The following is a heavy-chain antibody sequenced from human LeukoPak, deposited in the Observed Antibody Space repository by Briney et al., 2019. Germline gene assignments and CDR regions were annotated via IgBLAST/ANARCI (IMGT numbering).Heavy chain of an antibody. CDR1: GFTFDEYA. J-gene: IGHJ3*02. CDR3: VRDHVGGSCVDCPLGDAFDT. D-gene: IGHD2-15*01. CDR2: ISWSRYII. Sequence: PGGFLRLSCAASGFTFDEYAMHWVRQAPGKGLEWVSGISWSRYIIEYAYSVRGRFTISRDNAKNSLFLQMNSLRAEDSAMYYCVRDHVGGSCVDCPLGDAFDTWGQGTMVTVSS. V-gene: IGHV3-9*01.